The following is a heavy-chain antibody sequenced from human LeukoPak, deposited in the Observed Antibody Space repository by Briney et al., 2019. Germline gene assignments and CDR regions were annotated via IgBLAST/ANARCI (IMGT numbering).Heavy chain of an antibody. J-gene: IGHJ4*02. CDR2: INPNSGGT. CDR3: ARATYYDSSGYLFDY. CDR1: GYTFTGYY. Sequence: ASVKVSCTASGYTFTGYYMHWVRQAPGQGLEWMGWINPNSGGTNYAQKFQGRVTMTRDTSISTAYMELSRLRSDDTAVYYCARATYYDSSGYLFDYWGQGTLVTVSS. D-gene: IGHD3-22*01. V-gene: IGHV1-2*02.